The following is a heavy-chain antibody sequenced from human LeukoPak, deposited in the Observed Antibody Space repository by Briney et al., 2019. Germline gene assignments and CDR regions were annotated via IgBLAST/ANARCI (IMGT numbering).Heavy chain of an antibody. J-gene: IGHJ4*02. V-gene: IGHV3-48*04. CDR1: GFSFRSYS. Sequence: GGSLRLSCTASGFSFRSYSLNWVRQSPGKGLEWISYIGGGGDAIYYAESVRGRFTISRDNARNSVYLQVNSLRVEDTAVYYCVGGGQGRDDYFDYWGQGTLVTVSS. CDR3: VGGGQGRDDYFDY. CDR2: IGGGGDAI.